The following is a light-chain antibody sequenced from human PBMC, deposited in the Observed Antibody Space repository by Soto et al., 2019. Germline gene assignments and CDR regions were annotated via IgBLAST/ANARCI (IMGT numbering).Light chain of an antibody. V-gene: IGKV3-15*01. J-gene: IGKJ4*01. CDR1: QSVSSN. Sequence: EIVLTQSPDTLSLPPGERATLSCRASQSVSSNFAWYQQKPGQAPRLLIYDASTRATGTPGSFSGSGSGTEFTLTISSLQSEDFAVYYCQQYNRWPLTFGGGTKVDIK. CDR2: DAS. CDR3: QQYNRWPLT.